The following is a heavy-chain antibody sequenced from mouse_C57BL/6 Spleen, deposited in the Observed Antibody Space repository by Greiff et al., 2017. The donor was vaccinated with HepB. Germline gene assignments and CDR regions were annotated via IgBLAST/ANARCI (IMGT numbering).Heavy chain of an antibody. CDR3: ARKTNYYYAMDY. V-gene: IGHV1-52*01. CDR2: IDPSDSET. CDR1: GYTFTSYW. J-gene: IGHJ4*01. Sequence: QSCKASGYTFTSYWMHWVKQRPIQGLVWIGNIDPSDSETHYNQKFKDKATLTVDKSSSTAYMQLSSLTSEDSAVYYCARKTNYYYAMDYWGQGTSVTVSS.